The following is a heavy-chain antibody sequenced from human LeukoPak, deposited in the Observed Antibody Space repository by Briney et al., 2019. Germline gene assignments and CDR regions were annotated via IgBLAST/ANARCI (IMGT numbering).Heavy chain of an antibody. CDR2: IYTSEST. D-gene: IGHD3-10*01. J-gene: IGHJ3*02. CDR1: GGSISSGSYY. Sequence: SQTLSLTCTVSGGSISSGSYYWSWIRQPAGKGLEWIGRIYTSESTNYNPSLKSRVTISVDTSKNQFSLKLSSVTAADTAVYYCARVPPWFGCPPGAFDIWGQGTMVTVSS. V-gene: IGHV4-61*02. CDR3: ARVPPWFGCPPGAFDI.